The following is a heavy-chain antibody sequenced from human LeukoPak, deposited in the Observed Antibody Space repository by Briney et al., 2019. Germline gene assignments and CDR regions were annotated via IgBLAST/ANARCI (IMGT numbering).Heavy chain of an antibody. Sequence: PSETLSLTCTVSGGSISSSSYYWGWIRQPPGKGPEWIGSIHYSGRTYYNPSLESRVTISVDTSKSQFSLNLSSVTAADTAVYHCARDVATGYYYVMDVWGQGTTVTVSS. CDR3: ARDVATGYYYVMDV. J-gene: IGHJ6*02. D-gene: IGHD1-1*01. V-gene: IGHV4-39*07. CDR1: GGSISSSSYY. CDR2: IHYSGRT.